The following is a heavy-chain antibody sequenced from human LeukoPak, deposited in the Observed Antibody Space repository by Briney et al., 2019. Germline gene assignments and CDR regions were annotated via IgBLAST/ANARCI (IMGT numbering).Heavy chain of an antibody. V-gene: IGHV3-23*01. CDR2: ISGSGGST. CDR1: GFTFSNYG. Sequence: GGSLRLSCAASGFTFSNYGISWVRQAPGKGLEWVSAISGSGGSTYYPNSVKGRFTISRDNSRNTLYLQMNSLRAEDTAVYYCAKGQVFQCDYWGQGTLVTVSS. CDR3: AKGQVFQCDY. D-gene: IGHD2/OR15-2a*01. J-gene: IGHJ4*02.